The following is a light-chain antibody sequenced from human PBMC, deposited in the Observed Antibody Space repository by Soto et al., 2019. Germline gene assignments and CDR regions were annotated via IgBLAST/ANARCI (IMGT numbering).Light chain of an antibody. CDR2: GAS. CDR1: QSVSSTY. V-gene: IGKV3-20*01. CDR3: HQYSSSTKT. J-gene: IGKJ1*01. Sequence: EIVLKQSPGTLSLSTGERATLSCRASQSVSSTYLAWYQQRPGQAPRLLIYGASSRATGIPDRFSGSGSGTDFTLTISRLEPEDFAVYYCHQYSSSTKTFGQGTKVDI.